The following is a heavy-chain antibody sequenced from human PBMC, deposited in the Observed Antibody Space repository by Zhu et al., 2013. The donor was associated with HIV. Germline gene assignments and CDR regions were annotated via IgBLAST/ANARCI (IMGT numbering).Heavy chain of an antibody. D-gene: IGHD4-17*01. V-gene: IGHV3-21*01. CDR1: GFTFSSYS. CDR3: ARSLTFSGDSHRMDFDF. CDR2: ISGDGETI. J-gene: IGHJ4*02. Sequence: EVQLVESGGGLVKPGGSLRLSCAASGFTFSSYSMNWVRQAPETGLEWISLISGDGETIYYADSLKGRFTISRDNAKNSLYLQMNGLRAEDTAVYYCARSLTFSGDSHRMDFDFWGQGTLVTVSS.